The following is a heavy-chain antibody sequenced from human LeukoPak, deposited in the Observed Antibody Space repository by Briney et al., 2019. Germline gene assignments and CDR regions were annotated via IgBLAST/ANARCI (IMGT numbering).Heavy chain of an antibody. CDR2: ISYNGSNK. D-gene: IGHD3-22*01. Sequence: GGSLRLSCAASGFTFSSYAMHWIRQAPGKGLEWVAVISYNGSNKYYADSVKGRFTISRDNSKNTLYLQMNSLRAEDTAVYYCARDPLYYYDSSGPSSFDYWGQGTLVTVSS. V-gene: IGHV3-30*04. J-gene: IGHJ4*02. CDR3: ARDPLYYYDSSGPSSFDY. CDR1: GFTFSSYA.